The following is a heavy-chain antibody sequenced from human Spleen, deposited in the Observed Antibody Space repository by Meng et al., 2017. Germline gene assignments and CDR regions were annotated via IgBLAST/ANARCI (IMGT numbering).Heavy chain of an antibody. Sequence: ASVKVSCKASGYTFTGYFMQWVRQAPGQGLEWMGWISAYNGNTNYAQKLQGRVTMTTDTSTSTAYMELRSLRSDDTAVYYCARDRRNYYDSSGYYNFDYWGQGTLVTVSS. V-gene: IGHV1-18*04. CDR3: ARDRRNYYDSSGYYNFDY. J-gene: IGHJ4*02. CDR2: ISAYNGNT. D-gene: IGHD3-22*01. CDR1: GYTFTGYF.